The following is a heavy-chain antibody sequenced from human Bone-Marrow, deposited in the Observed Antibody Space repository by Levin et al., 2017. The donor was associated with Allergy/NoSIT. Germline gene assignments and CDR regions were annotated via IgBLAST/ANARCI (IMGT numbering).Heavy chain of an antibody. CDR2: INPNSGGT. D-gene: IGHD6-25*01. J-gene: IGHJ6*02. V-gene: IGHV1-2*06. CDR1: GYTFTGYY. CDR3: ARVAKRHYGMDV. Sequence: GESLKISCKASGYTFTGYYMHWVRQAPGQGLEWMGRINPNSGGTNYAQKFQGRVTMTRDTSISTAYMELSRLGSDDTAVYYCARVAKRHYGMDVWGQGTTVTVSS.